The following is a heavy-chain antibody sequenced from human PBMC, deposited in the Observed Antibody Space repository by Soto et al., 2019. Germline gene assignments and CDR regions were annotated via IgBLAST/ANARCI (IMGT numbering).Heavy chain of an antibody. V-gene: IGHV3-74*01. D-gene: IGHD3-22*01. CDR3: ARDGGTPAHYYDSSGYYGHY. J-gene: IGHJ4*02. Sequence: DVQLVESGGGIVQPGGSLRLSCAASGFTVTSYWMHWVRQAPGKGLVWVSRTSPAGSSTYYADFVRGRFTISKDTAKNTLYLQIHSLGAEDTAVYYCARDGGTPAHYYDSSGYYGHYWGQGTLVTVSS. CDR2: TSPAGSST. CDR1: GFTVTSYW.